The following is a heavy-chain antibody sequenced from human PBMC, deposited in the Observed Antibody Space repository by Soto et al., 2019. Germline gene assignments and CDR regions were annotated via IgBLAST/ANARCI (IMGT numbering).Heavy chain of an antibody. D-gene: IGHD3-9*01. V-gene: IGHV4-59*12. CDR3: ARIEDDDILTGYSPALFDP. CDR2: IYHSGTT. CDR1: GGSISSFY. J-gene: IGHJ5*02. Sequence: SETLSLTCTVSGGSISSFYWSWIRQPPGKGLEWIGYIYHSGTTNYNPSLKSRVTISVDTSKNQFSLKLSSVTAADTAVYYCARIEDDDILTGYSPALFDPWGQGTLVTVSS.